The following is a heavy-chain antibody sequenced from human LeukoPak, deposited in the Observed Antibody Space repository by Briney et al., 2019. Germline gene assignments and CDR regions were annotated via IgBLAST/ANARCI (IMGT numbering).Heavy chain of an antibody. J-gene: IGHJ4*02. CDR1: GGSISSGGYS. Sequence: SETLSLTCAVSGGSISSGGYSWSWLRQPPGKGLEWIGYIYYSGSTYYNPSLKSRVTISVDTSKNQFSLKLSSVTAADTAVYYCARVNTAGGRAFDYWGQGTLVTVSS. CDR2: IYYSGST. V-gene: IGHV4-30-4*07. CDR3: ARVNTAGGRAFDY. D-gene: IGHD3-10*01.